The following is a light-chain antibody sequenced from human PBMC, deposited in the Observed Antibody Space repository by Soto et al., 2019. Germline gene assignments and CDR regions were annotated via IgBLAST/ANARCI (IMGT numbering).Light chain of an antibody. CDR2: DAS. J-gene: IGKJ3*01. Sequence: DVQMTQSPSSLSASVGDRVTITCQASQDIGKFLNWYQQKPGKAPNLLIYDASDLETGVPSRFSGGGSGTFFSFTINSLQPEDIATYYCQKHDGVPLFGPGTKVEIK. CDR1: QDIGKF. V-gene: IGKV1-33*01. CDR3: QKHDGVPL.